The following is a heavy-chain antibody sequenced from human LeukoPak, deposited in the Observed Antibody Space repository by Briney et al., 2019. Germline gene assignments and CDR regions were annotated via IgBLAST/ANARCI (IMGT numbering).Heavy chain of an antibody. CDR3: ARDLGFGYYDSSGPEDYFDY. V-gene: IGHV3-48*03. D-gene: IGHD3-22*01. CDR1: GFTFSSYE. CDR2: ISSSGSTI. J-gene: IGHJ4*02. Sequence: GGSLRLSCAASGFTFSSYEMNWVRQAPGKGLEWVSYISSSGSTIYYADSVKGRFTISRDNAKNSLYLQMNSLRAEDTAVYYCARDLGFGYYDSSGPEDYFDYWGQGTLVTVSS.